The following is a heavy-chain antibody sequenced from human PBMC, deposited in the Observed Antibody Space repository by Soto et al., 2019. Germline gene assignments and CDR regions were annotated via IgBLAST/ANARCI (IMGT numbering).Heavy chain of an antibody. CDR2: IIPILGIA. CDR3: ASTVTTNYYYYGMDV. D-gene: IGHD4-17*01. J-gene: IGHJ6*02. Sequence: QVQLMQSGAEVKKPGSSVKVSCKASGGTFSSYTISWVRQAPGQGLEWMGRIIPILGIANYAQKFQGRVTITADKSTSTAYMELSSLRSEDTAVYYCASTVTTNYYYYGMDVWGQGTTVTVSS. V-gene: IGHV1-69*02. CDR1: GGTFSSYT.